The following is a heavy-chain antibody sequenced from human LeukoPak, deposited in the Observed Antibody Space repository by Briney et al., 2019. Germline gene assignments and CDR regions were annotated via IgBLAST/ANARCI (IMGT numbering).Heavy chain of an antibody. J-gene: IGHJ3*02. CDR1: GFTFSNYV. Sequence: GGSLRLSCSASGFTFSNYVMHWVRQAPGKGLEWVAVIWFDGSNKFYADSVKGRFTISRDNSKNTLYLQMNGLRAEDTAVYYCARDRLGYCSGGSCYSAYDGFDIWGQGTMVTVSS. D-gene: IGHD2-15*01. V-gene: IGHV3-33*08. CDR2: IWFDGSNK. CDR3: ARDRLGYCSGGSCYSAYDGFDI.